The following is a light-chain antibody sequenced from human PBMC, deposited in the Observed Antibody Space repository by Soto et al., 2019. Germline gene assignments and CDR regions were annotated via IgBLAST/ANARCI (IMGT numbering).Light chain of an antibody. CDR1: SSNIGSHYD. V-gene: IGLV1-40*01. Sequence: QSVLTQPPSVSGAPGQRVTISCTGSSSNIGSHYDVHWYQQFPGTAPKLLIYGNGNRPSGVPDRFSGSKSGSSASLAISGLQPEDEADYYCQSSDSSLSASVFGGGTKVTVL. J-gene: IGLJ1*01. CDR3: QSSDSSLSASV. CDR2: GNG.